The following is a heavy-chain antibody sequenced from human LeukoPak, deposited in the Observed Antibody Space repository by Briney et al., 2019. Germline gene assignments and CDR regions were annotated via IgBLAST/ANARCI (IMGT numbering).Heavy chain of an antibody. V-gene: IGHV1-8*03. CDR3: AREGLDY. CDR2: TNPDSGNT. Sequence: ASVKVSCKASGYTFTSYDINWVRQATGQGLEWMGYTNPDSGNTGYAQKFQGRVTITTTTSISTAYMELSSLGSEDTAVYYCAREGLDYWGQGTLVTVSS. CDR1: GYTFTSYD. J-gene: IGHJ4*02.